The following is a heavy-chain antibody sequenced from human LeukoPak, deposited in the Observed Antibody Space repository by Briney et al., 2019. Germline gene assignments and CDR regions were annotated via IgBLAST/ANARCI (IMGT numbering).Heavy chain of an antibody. CDR1: SFTFSNYT. J-gene: IGHJ4*02. V-gene: IGHV3-21*06. CDR3: TRSQDYYDTSGYYLDRIDY. Sequence: GGSLRLSCAASSFTFSNYTMTWVRQTPGKGLEWVSSISRSSSYIYYADSVKGRFTISRDNAKNSLFLQMNSLRAEDTALYFCTRSQDYYDTSGYYLDRIDYWGQGTLVTGSS. D-gene: IGHD3-22*01. CDR2: ISRSSSYI.